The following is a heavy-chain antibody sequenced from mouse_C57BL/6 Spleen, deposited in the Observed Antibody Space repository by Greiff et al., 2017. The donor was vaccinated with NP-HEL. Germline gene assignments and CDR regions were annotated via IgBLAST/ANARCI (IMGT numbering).Heavy chain of an antibody. D-gene: IGHD2-5*01. CDR1: GYTFTDYE. Sequence: VQLQQSGAELVRPGASVTLSCKASGYTFTDYEMHWVKQTPVHGLEWIGAIDPETGGTAYNQKFKGKAILTADKSSSTAYMELRSLTSEDSAVYYCTREDYYSNPEYWGKGTTLTVSS. V-gene: IGHV1-15*01. CDR3: TREDYYSNPEY. CDR2: IDPETGGT. J-gene: IGHJ2*01.